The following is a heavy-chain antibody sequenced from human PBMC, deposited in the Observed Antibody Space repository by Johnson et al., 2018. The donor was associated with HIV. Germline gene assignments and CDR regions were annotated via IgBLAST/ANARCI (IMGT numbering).Heavy chain of an antibody. CDR3: ARVATFDI. V-gene: IGHV3-30*02. CDR1: GFTFTSYG. CDR2: IRYDGSNK. Sequence: QVQLVESGGGVVQPGRSLRLSCAASGFTFTSYGMHWVRQAPGKGLEWVAFIRYDGSNKYYADSVKGRFTISRDNSKNTLYLQMNSLRSEDTAVYYCARVATFDIWGQGTMVTVSS. J-gene: IGHJ3*02.